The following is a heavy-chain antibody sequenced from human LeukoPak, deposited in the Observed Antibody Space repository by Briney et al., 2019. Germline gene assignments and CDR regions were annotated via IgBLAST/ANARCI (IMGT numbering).Heavy chain of an antibody. CDR1: GGSISSGSYY. D-gene: IGHD2-2*02. CDR2: IYTSGST. CDR3: ARSLGLYCSSTSCYTFDY. V-gene: IGHV4-61*02. Sequence: SETLSLTCTVSGGSISSGSYYWSWIRQPAGKGLEWIGRIYTSGSTNYNPSLKSRVTISVDTSKNQFSLKLSSVTAAATAVYYCARSLGLYCSSTSCYTFDYWGQGTLVTVSP. J-gene: IGHJ4*02.